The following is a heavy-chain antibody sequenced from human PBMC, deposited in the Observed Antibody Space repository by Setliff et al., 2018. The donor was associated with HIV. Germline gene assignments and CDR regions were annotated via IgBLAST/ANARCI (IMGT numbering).Heavy chain of an antibody. CDR3: ATRAIVVIPDY. V-gene: IGHV4-38-2*02. Sequence: PSETLSLTCTVSGYSINSSHFWGWIRQPPGKGLEWVGSIYHSGNTHYNPSLKSRVTISVDKSKNQFSLELSSVTAADTAVYYCATRAIVVIPDYWGQGTLVTVSS. CDR2: IYHSGNT. J-gene: IGHJ4*02. D-gene: IGHD3-22*01. CDR1: GYSINSSHF.